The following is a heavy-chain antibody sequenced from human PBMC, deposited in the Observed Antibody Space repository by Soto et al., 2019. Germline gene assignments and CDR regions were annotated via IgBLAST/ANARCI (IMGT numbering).Heavy chain of an antibody. CDR1: GGSISSYY. D-gene: IGHD3-10*01. J-gene: IGHJ6*02. CDR3: ARDRMGYSGSGRCVGLCHYYHGMDV. CDR2: IYYSGST. Sequence: SETLSLTCTVSGGSISSYYWTWIRQSPGKGLEWIGHIYYSGSTNYNPSLKSRVTISVDTSKNQFSLKLSSVTAADTAVYYCARDRMGYSGSGRCVGLCHYYHGMDVWGQGTTVTVSS. V-gene: IGHV4-59*01.